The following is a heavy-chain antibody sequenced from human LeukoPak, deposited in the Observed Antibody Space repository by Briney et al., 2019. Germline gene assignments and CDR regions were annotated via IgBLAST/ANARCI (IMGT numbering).Heavy chain of an antibody. CDR1: GGSISSYY. Sequence: KSSETLSLTCTVSGGSISSYYWSWIRQPAGKGLEWIGRIYTSGSTNYNPSLKSRVTMSVDTSKNQFSLKLSSVTAADTAVYYCARDGPYCSGGSYYSFPDYWGQGTLVTVSS. V-gene: IGHV4-4*07. D-gene: IGHD2-15*01. CDR2: IYTSGST. CDR3: ARDGPYCSGGSYYSFPDY. J-gene: IGHJ4*02.